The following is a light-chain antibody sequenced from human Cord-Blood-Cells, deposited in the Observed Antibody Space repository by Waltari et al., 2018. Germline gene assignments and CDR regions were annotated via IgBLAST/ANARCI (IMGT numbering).Light chain of an antibody. CDR3: QTWGTGIRV. CDR1: SGPSSYA. CDR2: LNSDGSH. J-gene: IGLJ3*02. Sequence: QLVLTQAPSASASLGASVKLTCTLSSGPSSYAIPWHKQQPENGPRYLMKLNSDGSHSKGDGIPDRFSGSSSGAERYLTISSLQSEDEADYYCQTWGTGIRVFGGGTKLTVL. V-gene: IGLV4-69*01.